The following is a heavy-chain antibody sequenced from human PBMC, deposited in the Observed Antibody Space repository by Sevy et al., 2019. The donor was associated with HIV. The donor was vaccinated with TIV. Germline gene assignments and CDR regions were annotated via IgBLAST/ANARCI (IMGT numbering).Heavy chain of an antibody. Sequence: GSLRLSCTVSGGSISSYYWSWIRQPPGKGLEWIGYIYYSGSTNYNPSLKSRVTISVDTSKNQFSLKLSSVTAADTAVYYCARVIAARPGGQIQYYYYYMDVWGKGTTVTVSS. CDR2: IYYSGST. CDR3: ARVIAARPGGQIQYYYYYMDV. D-gene: IGHD6-6*01. CDR1: GGSISSYY. V-gene: IGHV4-59*01. J-gene: IGHJ6*03.